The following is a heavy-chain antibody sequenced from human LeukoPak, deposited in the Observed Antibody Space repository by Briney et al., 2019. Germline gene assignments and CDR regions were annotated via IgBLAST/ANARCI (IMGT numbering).Heavy chain of an antibody. J-gene: IGHJ1*01. V-gene: IGHV5-51*01. Sequence: GESLKISCNGSGYSFTSYWIGWVRQMPGKGLEWMGIIYPGNSDTRYSPSFQGQVTISADRSIGTAYLQWSSLKASDTAMYYCARPYYDSSGYDLRWWGQGTLVTVSS. D-gene: IGHD3-22*01. CDR2: IYPGNSDT. CDR3: ARPYYDSSGYDLRW. CDR1: GYSFTSYW.